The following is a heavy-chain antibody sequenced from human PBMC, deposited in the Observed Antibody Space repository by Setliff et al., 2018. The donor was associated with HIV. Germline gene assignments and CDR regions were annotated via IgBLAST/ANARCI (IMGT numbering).Heavy chain of an antibody. CDR1: GFTFSSYS. Sequence: PGGSLSLSCAASGFTFSSYSMNWVRQAPGKGLEWVSSISSSSSYIYYADSVKGRFTISRDNAKNSLYLQMNSLRAEDTAVYYCARGTVGATFLHNDYWGQGTLVTVSS. V-gene: IGHV3-21*01. CDR3: ARGTVGATFLHNDY. D-gene: IGHD1-26*01. J-gene: IGHJ4*02. CDR2: ISSSSSYI.